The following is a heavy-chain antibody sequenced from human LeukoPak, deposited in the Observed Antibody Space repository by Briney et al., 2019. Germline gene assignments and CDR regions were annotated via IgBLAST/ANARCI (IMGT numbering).Heavy chain of an antibody. J-gene: IGHJ4*01. CDR3: ARDRPYYYHSGSPVNDY. Sequence: PGGSLRLSCAASGFTLSSYTMNWVRQAPGKGLEWVSYISSSGSTIYYAESVKGRFTISRDNAKNSVYLQMNSLRAEDTAVYYCARDRPYYYHSGSPVNDYWGHGTLVAVSS. CDR2: ISSSGSTI. D-gene: IGHD3-10*01. CDR1: GFTLSSYT. V-gene: IGHV3-48*04.